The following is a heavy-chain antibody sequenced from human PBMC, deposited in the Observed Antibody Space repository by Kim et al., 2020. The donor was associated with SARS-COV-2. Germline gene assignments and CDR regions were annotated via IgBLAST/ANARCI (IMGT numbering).Heavy chain of an antibody. CDR3: ARPRGAYYDSSGYLER. Sequence: KFQGRVTITADKSTSTAYMELSSLRSEDTAVYYCARPRGAYYDSSGYLERWGQGTLVTVSS. J-gene: IGHJ4*02. D-gene: IGHD3-22*01. V-gene: IGHV1-69*02.